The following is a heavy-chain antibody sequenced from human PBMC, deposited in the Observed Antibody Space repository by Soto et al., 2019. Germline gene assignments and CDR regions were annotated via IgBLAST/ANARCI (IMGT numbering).Heavy chain of an antibody. Sequence: QVQLVQSGAEVKKPGSSVKVSCKASGDTFSSYAISWVRQAPGQGLEWMGGIIPIFGTANYAQKFQGRVTITADESTSTAYIELSSLRSEDTAVHYCASLLELGYHHYPPGPWGQGTLVTVSS. CDR1: GDTFSSYA. D-gene: IGHD1-7*01. CDR3: ASLLELGYHHYPPGP. CDR2: IIPIFGTA. J-gene: IGHJ5*02. V-gene: IGHV1-69*01.